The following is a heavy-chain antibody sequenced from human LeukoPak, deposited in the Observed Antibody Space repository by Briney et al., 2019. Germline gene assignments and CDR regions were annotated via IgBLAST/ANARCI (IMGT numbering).Heavy chain of an antibody. V-gene: IGHV3-73*01. J-gene: IGHJ4*02. D-gene: IGHD5-18*01. CDR2: IGSKANSYAT. CDR3: TRLSVNTPDDY. CDR1: GFTFSGSA. Sequence: PGGSLRPSCAASGFTFSGSAMHWVRQTSGKTLEWVGRIGSKANSYATTYAASVNGGFTISRDDSKNTAYLEMNSLKTEDTAVYYCTRLSVNTPDDYWGQGTLVTVSS.